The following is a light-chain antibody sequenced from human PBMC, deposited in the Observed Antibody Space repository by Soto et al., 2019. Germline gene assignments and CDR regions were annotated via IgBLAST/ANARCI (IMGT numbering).Light chain of an antibody. CDR2: GVS. J-gene: IGKJ2*02. CDR3: MQSTDPPWT. Sequence: DVVMTQTPLSLSVTPGQAASISCKSTQSLVHTDGKTYLYWFLQGSGQPPRLLLYGVSNRFSGVPVRFSGGGSGTDFTLKISRVEAEDVGVYYCMQSTDPPWTFCQGTKLEFK. CDR1: QSLVHTDGKTY. V-gene: IGKV2D-29*01.